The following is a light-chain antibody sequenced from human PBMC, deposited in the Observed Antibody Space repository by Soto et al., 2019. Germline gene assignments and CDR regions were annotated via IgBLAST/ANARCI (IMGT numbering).Light chain of an antibody. V-gene: IGKV3-20*01. Sequence: EIVLTQSPGTLSLSPGETATLFCRASQSVSSNYLAWYQQKPGQAPRLLIYGASRGAAGIPDRFSGSGSGTDFTLTISKLEPEDFAVYFCQQYGRSPMFTFVQGTKLEVK. J-gene: IGKJ2*01. CDR3: QQYGRSPMFT. CDR1: QSVSSNY. CDR2: GAS.